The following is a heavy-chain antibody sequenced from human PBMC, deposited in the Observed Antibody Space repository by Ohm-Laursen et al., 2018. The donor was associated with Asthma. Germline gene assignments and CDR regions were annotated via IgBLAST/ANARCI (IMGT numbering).Heavy chain of an antibody. CDR2: ISAYNGNT. CDR1: GYTFTSYG. D-gene: IGHD3-10*01. CDR3: AKWFRELSGYYGMDV. V-gene: IGHV1-18*01. J-gene: IGHJ6*02. Sequence: GASVKVSCKASGYTFTSYGISWVRQAPGQGLEWMGWISAYNGNTNYAQKLQGRVTMTTDTSTSTAYMELRSLRSDDTAVYYCAKWFRELSGYYGMDVWGQGTTVTVSS.